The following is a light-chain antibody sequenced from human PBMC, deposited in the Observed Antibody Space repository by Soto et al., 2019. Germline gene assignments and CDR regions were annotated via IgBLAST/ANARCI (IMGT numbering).Light chain of an antibody. CDR3: SSFASSNTWV. CDR2: EVT. Sequence: QSALTLHPSASGSPGQSVTISCTGTSSDVGSYNYVSWYQQHAGKAPKLVIYEVTKRPSGVPDRFSGSKSANTASLTVSGLQAEDDADYYCSSFASSNTWVFGAGTKLTVL. CDR1: SSDVGSYNY. V-gene: IGLV2-8*01. J-gene: IGLJ3*02.